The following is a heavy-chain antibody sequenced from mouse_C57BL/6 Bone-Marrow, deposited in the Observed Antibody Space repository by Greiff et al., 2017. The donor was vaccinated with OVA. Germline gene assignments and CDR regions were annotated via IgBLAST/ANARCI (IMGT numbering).Heavy chain of an antibody. D-gene: IGHD1-1*01. V-gene: IGHV14-4*01. J-gene: IGHJ1*03. CDR2: IDPENGDT. Sequence: EVKLMESGAELVRPGASVKLSCTASGFNIKDDYMHLVKQRPEQGLEWIGWIDPENGDTEYASKFQGKATITADTSSNTAYLQLSSLTSEDTAVYYCTLLSWYFDVWGTGTTVTVSS. CDR1: GFNIKDDY. CDR3: TLLSWYFDV.